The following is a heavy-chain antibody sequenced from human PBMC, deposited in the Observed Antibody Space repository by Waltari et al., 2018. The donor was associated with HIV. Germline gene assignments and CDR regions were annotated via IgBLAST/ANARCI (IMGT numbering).Heavy chain of an antibody. CDR1: NSSISAKQ. Sequence: EVLLAESGGGLIQPGGSLGLSCTASNSSISAKQVTWIRQAPVGSLEWVAVVYPDDTTHYADSVSGRFTISRAKSRTKFFLLMNSLFVDDTATYFCATGVRYYGPWGQGTRVTVSS. V-gene: IGHV3-53*01. J-gene: IGHJ5*02. D-gene: IGHD3-22*01. CDR3: ATGVRYYGP. CDR2: VYPDDTT.